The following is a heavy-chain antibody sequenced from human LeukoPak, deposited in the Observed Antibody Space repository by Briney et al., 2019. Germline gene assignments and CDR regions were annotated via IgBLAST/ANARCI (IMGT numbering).Heavy chain of an antibody. CDR3: ARHKDYYYSYMDV. CDR2: IYYSGST. V-gene: IGHV4-59*08. Sequence: SETLSLTCTVSGGSISSYYWSWIRQPPGKGLEWIGYIYYSGSTNYNPSLTSRVTISVDTSKNQFSLKLSSVTAADTAVYYCARHKDYYYSYMDVWGKGTTVTISS. CDR1: GGSISSYY. J-gene: IGHJ6*03.